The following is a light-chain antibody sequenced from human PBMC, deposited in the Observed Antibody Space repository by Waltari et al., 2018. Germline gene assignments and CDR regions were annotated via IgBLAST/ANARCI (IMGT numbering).Light chain of an antibody. J-gene: IGKJ3*01. Sequence: VVMTQSPATLSVSPGERATLSCRASQSVSNNLAGYQQKPGQAPRLLIYGASTRAIGIPARFSGSGSGTEFTLTISSLQSEDFAVYYCQQYNNWPDTFGPGTKVDIK. CDR3: QQYNNWPDT. V-gene: IGKV3-15*01. CDR2: GAS. CDR1: QSVSNN.